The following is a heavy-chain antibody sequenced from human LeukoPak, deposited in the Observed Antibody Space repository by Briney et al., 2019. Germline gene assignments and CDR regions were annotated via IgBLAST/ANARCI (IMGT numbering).Heavy chain of an antibody. J-gene: IGHJ6*03. CDR2: IYQSVTT. V-gene: IGHV4-38-2*01. CDR3: ARGSNYYYCMDV. Sequence: SETLSLTCAVSGYSLRSGYHWGWIRQPPGKGLEWIGSIYQSVTTYYSPSLKSRVAISADTPKNQLSLTLTSVTAADMAVYYLARGSNYYYCMDVWGKGTTVTVSS. D-gene: IGHD3/OR15-3a*01. CDR1: GYSLRSGYH.